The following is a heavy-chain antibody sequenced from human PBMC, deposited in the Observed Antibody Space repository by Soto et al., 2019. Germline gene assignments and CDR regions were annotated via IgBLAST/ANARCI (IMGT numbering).Heavy chain of an antibody. CDR1: GGSISSSSYY. CDR3: ARHYGFRPTYDILTGTSNFEY. J-gene: IGHJ4*02. CDR2: IYYSGST. D-gene: IGHD3-9*01. V-gene: IGHV4-39*01. Sequence: SETLSLTCTVSGGSISSSSYYWGWIRQPPGKGLEWIGSIYYSGSTYYNPSLKSRVTISVDTSKNQFSLKLSSVTAADTAVYYCARHYGFRPTYDILTGTSNFEYWGQGTLVTVSS.